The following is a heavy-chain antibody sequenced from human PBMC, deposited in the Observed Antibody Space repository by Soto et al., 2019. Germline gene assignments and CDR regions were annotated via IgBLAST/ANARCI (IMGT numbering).Heavy chain of an antibody. D-gene: IGHD3-22*01. Sequence: PSETLSLTCTVSGVSINNYYWSWIRQPPGKGLQWIGYIYYTGGTNYNPSLKSRVTISVDTSKNQFSLKLSSVTAADTAVYYCARGLDYYDGSTHAFDIWGQGTMVTVSS. CDR1: GVSINNYY. J-gene: IGHJ3*02. CDR2: IYYTGGT. CDR3: ARGLDYYDGSTHAFDI. V-gene: IGHV4-59*01.